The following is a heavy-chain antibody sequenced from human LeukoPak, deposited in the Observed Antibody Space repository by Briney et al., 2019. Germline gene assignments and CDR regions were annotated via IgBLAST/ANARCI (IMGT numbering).Heavy chain of an antibody. V-gene: IGHV4-30-4*01. J-gene: IGHJ4*02. CDR3: ARLDYYASGFFEY. CDR1: GGSISSGDYY. Sequence: PSQTLSLTCTVSGGSISSGDYYWSWIRQPPGKGLEWIGYIYYSGSTYYNPSLKSRVTMSVDTSKNQFSLKLSSVTATDTAVYYCARLDYYASGFFEYWGRGTLVTVSS. D-gene: IGHD3-10*01. CDR2: IYYSGST.